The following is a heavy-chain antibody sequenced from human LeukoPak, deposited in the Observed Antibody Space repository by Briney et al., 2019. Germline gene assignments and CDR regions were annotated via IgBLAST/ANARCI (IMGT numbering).Heavy chain of an antibody. CDR1: GFTFSGYA. V-gene: IGHV3-23*05. J-gene: IGHJ4*02. Sequence: GGPLRLSCAASGFTFSGYAMNWVRQAPGKGLEWVSLIFASGSTTKYADSVKGRFTISRDNSKNTLYLQMNSLRAEDTAVYYCAKGGKWDVTPFDYWGQGTLVTVSS. CDR3: AKGGKWDVTPFDY. CDR2: IFASGSTT. D-gene: IGHD1-26*01.